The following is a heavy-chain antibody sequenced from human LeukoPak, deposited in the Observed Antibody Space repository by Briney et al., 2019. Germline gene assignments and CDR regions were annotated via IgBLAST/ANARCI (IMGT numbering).Heavy chain of an antibody. Sequence: PSETLSLTCAVYGGSFSGYYWSWIRQPPGKGLEWIGEINHSGSTYYNPSLKSRVTISVDRSKNQFSLKLSSVTAADTAVYYCARRPGGYFDYWGQGTLVTVSS. J-gene: IGHJ4*02. V-gene: IGHV4-34*01. CDR1: GGSFSGYY. D-gene: IGHD3-10*01. CDR3: ARRPGGYFDY. CDR2: INHSGST.